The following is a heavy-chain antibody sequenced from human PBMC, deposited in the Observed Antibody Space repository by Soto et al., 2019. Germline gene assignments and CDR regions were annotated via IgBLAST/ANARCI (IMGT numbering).Heavy chain of an antibody. CDR1: GFTFTSYS. CDR2: ISSSSSYI. CDR3: ARAYGSGCPPAS. V-gene: IGHV3-21*01. J-gene: IGHJ5*02. D-gene: IGHD3-10*01. Sequence: GASLRPSCASAGFTFTSYSMNWLRQAPGKGLEWVSSISSSSSYIYYADSVNGRFTISRDNAKNSLYLQMNSLRAEDTAVYYCARAYGSGCPPASWGQGTLVTVSS.